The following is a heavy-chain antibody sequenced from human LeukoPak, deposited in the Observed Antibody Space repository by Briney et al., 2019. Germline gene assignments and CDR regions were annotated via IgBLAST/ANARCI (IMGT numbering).Heavy chain of an antibody. D-gene: IGHD1-26*01. CDR1: GFTFSSYS. V-gene: IGHV3-21*01. CDR2: ITTGGTYM. CDR3: AKDYGWNGIVGAATGFDF. J-gene: IGHJ4*02. Sequence: GGSLRLSCAASGFTFSSYSMDWVRQAPGKGLEWVASITTGGTYMYYADSVQGRFTISRDNSKNTLYLEMNSLRAEDTAVYYCAKDYGWNGIVGAATGFDFWGQGTLVAVSS.